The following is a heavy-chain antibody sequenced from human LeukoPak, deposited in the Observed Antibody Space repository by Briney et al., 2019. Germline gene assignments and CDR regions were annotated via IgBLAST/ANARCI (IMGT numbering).Heavy chain of an antibody. Sequence: ASVKVSCKASGYIFTGYWIHWVRQAPGQGLEWMGFINPNSGNTNYAQKFQGRVTMTRDTSINTAYMELNGLTGDDTAVYYCAREMRPATTTPVAYWGQGTLVTVSS. CDR3: AREMRPATTTPVAY. J-gene: IGHJ4*02. CDR2: INPNSGNT. V-gene: IGHV1-2*02. D-gene: IGHD1-1*01. CDR1: GYIFTGYW.